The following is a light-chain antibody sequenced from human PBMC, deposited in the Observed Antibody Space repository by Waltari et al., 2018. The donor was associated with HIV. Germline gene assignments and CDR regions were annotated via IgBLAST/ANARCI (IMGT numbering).Light chain of an antibody. CDR2: NVN. J-gene: IGLJ2*01. CDR1: SGDVGGYNF. CDR3: SSYTSSGPRYVL. V-gene: IGLV2-14*03. Sequence: QSALTQPASVSGSPGQSITISCTGTSGDVGGYNFVSWYQQHPGKAPKLIIYNVNTRPSGVSIRFSGSRSANTAALTISGLQAEDEADYFCSSYTSSGPRYVLFGGGTSLTVL.